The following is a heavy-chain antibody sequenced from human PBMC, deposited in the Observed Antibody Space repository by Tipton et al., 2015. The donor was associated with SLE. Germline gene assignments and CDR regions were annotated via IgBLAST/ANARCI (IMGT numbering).Heavy chain of an antibody. Sequence: TLSLTCTVSGGSISTSSYYWGWIRQPPGKGLEWIGNVYYTGSTFYNPSLKSRVTISVDTSKNQFSLKLSSVTAADTAVYYCARDPVGIAAAARNWYFDLWGRGTLVTVSS. D-gene: IGHD6-13*01. CDR1: GGSISTSSYY. CDR2: VYYTGST. CDR3: ARDPVGIAAAARNWYFDL. J-gene: IGHJ2*01. V-gene: IGHV4-39*07.